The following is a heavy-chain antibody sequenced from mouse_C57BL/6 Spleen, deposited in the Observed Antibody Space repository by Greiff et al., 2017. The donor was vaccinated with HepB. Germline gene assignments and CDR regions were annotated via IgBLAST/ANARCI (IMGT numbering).Heavy chain of an antibody. J-gene: IGHJ2*01. V-gene: IGHV5-9-1*02. CDR2: ISSGGDYI. D-gene: IGHD2-1*01. Sequence: EVMLVESGEGLVKPGGSLKLSCAASGFTFSSYAMSWVRQTPEKRLEWVAYISSGGDYIYYADTVKGRFTISRDNARNTLYLQMSSLKSEDTAMYYCTRDRGNYPGYFDYWGQGTTLTVSS. CDR1: GFTFSSYA. CDR3: TRDRGNYPGYFDY.